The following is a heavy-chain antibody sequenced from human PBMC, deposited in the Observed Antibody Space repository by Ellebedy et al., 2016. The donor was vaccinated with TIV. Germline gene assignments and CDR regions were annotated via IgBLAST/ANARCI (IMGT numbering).Heavy chain of an antibody. CDR3: ARAYVPVSGVSFNRADGMDV. V-gene: IGHV3-7*01. CDR1: RFTFSNYW. J-gene: IGHJ6*02. CDR2: INQDGSEK. D-gene: IGHD6-19*01. Sequence: GESLKISCAASRFTFSNYWMIWVRQAPGKGLEWVANINQDGSEKAYVDSVKGRFTISRDNGKNSLYLQMNSLRAEDTAVYYCARAYVPVSGVSFNRADGMDVWGQGTMVTVSS.